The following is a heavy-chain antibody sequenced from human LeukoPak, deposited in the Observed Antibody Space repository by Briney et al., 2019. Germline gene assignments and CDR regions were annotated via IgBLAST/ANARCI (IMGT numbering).Heavy chain of an antibody. CDR3: ASTYRYCSGGSCYPDNNFDY. Sequence: ASVKVSCKASGYTFTSYDINWVRQATGQGLEWMGWMNPNSGNTGYAQKFQGRVTITRNTSISTAYMELSSLGSEDTAVYYCASTYRYCSGGSCYPDNNFDYWGQGTLVTVSS. J-gene: IGHJ4*02. CDR1: GYTFTSYD. V-gene: IGHV1-8*03. CDR2: MNPNSGNT. D-gene: IGHD2-15*01.